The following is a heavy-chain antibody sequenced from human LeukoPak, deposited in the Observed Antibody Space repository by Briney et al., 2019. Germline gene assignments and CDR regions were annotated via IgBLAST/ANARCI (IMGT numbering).Heavy chain of an antibody. D-gene: IGHD6-19*01. CDR2: INSRGSA. J-gene: IGHJ4*02. V-gene: IGHV4-59*08. Sequence: SETLSLTCTVSGASISPYYWSWIRQPPGKGLEWIGYINSRGSATYNPSLKSRVTISVDTSKIQFSLRLRSVTAADTAVYYCTRHSAGGWDYFEYWGREPWSPSPQ. CDR3: TRHSAGGWDYFEY. CDR1: GASISPYY.